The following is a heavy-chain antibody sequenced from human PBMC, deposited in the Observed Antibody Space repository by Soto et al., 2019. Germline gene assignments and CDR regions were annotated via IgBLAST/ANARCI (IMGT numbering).Heavy chain of an antibody. J-gene: IGHJ6*02. CDR2: IYYSGSI. V-gene: IGHV4-31*03. D-gene: IGHD5-18*01. CDR1: GGSISSGGYY. Sequence: QVQLQESGPGLVKPSQTLSLTCTVSGGSISSGGYYCSWIRQHPGKGLEWIGYIYYSGSIYYNPSLKSRVTISVDTSKNQFSLKLSSVTAADTAVYYCARGGDSYAPRAYYYYGMDVWGQGTTVTVSS. CDR3: ARGGDSYAPRAYYYYGMDV.